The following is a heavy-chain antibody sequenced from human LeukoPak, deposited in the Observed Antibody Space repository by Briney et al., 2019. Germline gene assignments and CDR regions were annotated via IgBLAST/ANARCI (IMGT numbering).Heavy chain of an antibody. CDR3: AREKTAAY. CDR1: GFTFSSYA. CDR2: ISRGGNTI. V-gene: IGHV3-11*01. J-gene: IGHJ4*02. Sequence: GGSLRLSCAASGFTFSSYAMSWIRQAPGKGLEWISYISRGGNTICYADSVKGRFTVSRDNAKNSLYLQMNSLRVEDTAVYYCAREKTAAYWGQGTLVTVSS. D-gene: IGHD6-25*01.